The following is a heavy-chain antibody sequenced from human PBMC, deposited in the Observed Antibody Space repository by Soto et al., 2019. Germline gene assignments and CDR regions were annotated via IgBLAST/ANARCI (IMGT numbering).Heavy chain of an antibody. V-gene: IGHV3-23*01. CDR1: GFTFSTYD. CDR3: AKDDGVVSGYATFDY. D-gene: IGHD5-18*01. CDR2: ITGSGGST. J-gene: IGHJ4*02. Sequence: GGSLRLSCAASGFTFSTYDMSWVRQAPGKGLEWVSAITGSGGSTYYADSVKGRFTISRDNAKNTLFLQMNSLRAEDTAVYYCAKDDGVVSGYATFDYWGQGTLVTVSS.